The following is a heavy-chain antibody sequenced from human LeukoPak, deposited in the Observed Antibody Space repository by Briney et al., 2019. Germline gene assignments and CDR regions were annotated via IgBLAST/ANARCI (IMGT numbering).Heavy chain of an antibody. CDR1: GFTFSSYS. CDR3: AVVGALYYFDY. V-gene: IGHV3-21*06. J-gene: IGHJ4*02. Sequence: GGSLRLSCAASGFTFSSYSMNWARQVPGKGLEWVSSISRRSESISYADSVKGRFTISRDNAKSSLYLQMNSLRAEDTAVYYCAVVGALYYFDYWGQGTLVTVSS. D-gene: IGHD1-26*01. CDR2: ISRRSESI.